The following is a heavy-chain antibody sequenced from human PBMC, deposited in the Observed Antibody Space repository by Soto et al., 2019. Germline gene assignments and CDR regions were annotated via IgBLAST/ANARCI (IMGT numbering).Heavy chain of an antibody. CDR3: AREPGIAAAGTSNYYYGMDV. Sequence: PGGSLRLSCAASGFTFSSYSMNWVRQAPGKGLEWVSSISSSSSYIYYADSVKGRFTISRDNAKNSLYLQMNSLRAEGTAVYYCAREPGIAAAGTSNYYYGMDVWGQGTTVTVSS. D-gene: IGHD6-13*01. CDR1: GFTFSSYS. J-gene: IGHJ6*02. V-gene: IGHV3-21*01. CDR2: ISSSSSYI.